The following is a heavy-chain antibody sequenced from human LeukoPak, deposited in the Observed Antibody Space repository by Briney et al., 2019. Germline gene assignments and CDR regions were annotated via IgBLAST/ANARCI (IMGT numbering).Heavy chain of an antibody. CDR2: IMPMFESS. J-gene: IGHJ4*02. D-gene: IGHD5-12*01. CDR1: GGTFSNYA. CDR3: AMSHSGYYEH. Sequence: SVKVSCKALGGTFSNYAIDWVRQAPGQGLEWMGGIMPMFESSYNAQTFEGRVTISADESTSSAYMELRSLRSEDTAVYYCAMSHSGYYEHWGQGTLVTVSS. V-gene: IGHV1-69*13.